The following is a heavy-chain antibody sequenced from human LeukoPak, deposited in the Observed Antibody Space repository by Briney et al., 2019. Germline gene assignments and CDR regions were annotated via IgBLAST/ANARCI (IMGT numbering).Heavy chain of an antibody. CDR2: IKKDGSEK. CDR1: GFTFSSYW. V-gene: IGHV3-7*01. CDR3: ARDLSGVTGYTYGRGIDY. Sequence: GGSLRLSCAASGFTFSSYWMSWVRQAPGKGLEWVANIKKDGSEKYYVDSVKGRFTISRDNAKNSLYLQMNSLRAEDTAVYYCARDLSGVTGYTYGRGIDYWGQGTLVTVSS. D-gene: IGHD5-18*01. J-gene: IGHJ4*02.